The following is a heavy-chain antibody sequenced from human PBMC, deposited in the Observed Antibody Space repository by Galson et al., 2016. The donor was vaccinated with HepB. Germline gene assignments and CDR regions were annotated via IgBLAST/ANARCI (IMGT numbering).Heavy chain of an antibody. D-gene: IGHD3-10*01. Sequence: CAISGDSVSSNNAAWNWIRQSPPRGLEWLGRTYYRSKWYNDYAVSVKSRITVNPDTSKNQFSLHLNSVTPEDTAVDYCARAWGRGRYYYSSGNLDLVGGLDVWGQGTTVSVFS. V-gene: IGHV6-1*01. CDR2: TYYRSKWYN. CDR1: GDSVSSNNAA. CDR3: ARAWGRGRYYYSSGNLDLVGGLDV. J-gene: IGHJ6*02.